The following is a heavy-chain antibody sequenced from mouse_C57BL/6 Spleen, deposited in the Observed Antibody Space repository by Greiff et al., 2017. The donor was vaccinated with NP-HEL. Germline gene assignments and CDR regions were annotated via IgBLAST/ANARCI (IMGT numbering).Heavy chain of an antibody. D-gene: IGHD2-4*01. CDR3: ARVYDYVAWFAY. CDR1: GFTFSDYG. J-gene: IGHJ3*01. Sequence: EVKLEESGGGLVKPGGSLKLSCAASGFTFSDYGMHWVRQAPEKGLEWVAYISSGSSTIYYADTVKGRFTISRDNAKNTLFLQMTSLRSEDTAMYYCARVYDYVAWFAYWGQGTLVTVSA. CDR2: ISSGSSTI. V-gene: IGHV5-17*01.